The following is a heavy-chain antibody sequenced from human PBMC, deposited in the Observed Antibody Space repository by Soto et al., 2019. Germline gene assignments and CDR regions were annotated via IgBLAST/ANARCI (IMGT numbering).Heavy chain of an antibody. V-gene: IGHV3-48*02. D-gene: IGHD1-26*01. CDR3: TRDGRRGYDMDV. J-gene: IGHJ6*02. CDR2: ISTDLRAL. Sequence: PRWSLRLSYSASVFTISTYHLNWVRQAPGKGLEWVSYISTDLRALYYADSVRGRFTISRDNAKNSLYLQMTSLRDEDTGVYYCTRDGRRGYDMDVWGQGTTVTVSS. CDR1: VFTISTYH.